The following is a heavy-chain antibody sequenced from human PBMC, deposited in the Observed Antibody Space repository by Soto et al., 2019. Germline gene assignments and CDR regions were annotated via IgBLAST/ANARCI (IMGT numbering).Heavy chain of an antibody. V-gene: IGHV1-46*01. D-gene: IGHD6-6*01. CDR2: VNPSGDST. Sequence: QVQLVQSGAEVKKPGASVKVSCKASGYTFTRYYMHWVRQAPGQGLEWMGIVNPSGDSTSYAHKFQGRVTMTRDTSTSKVYMELSSLRSEDTAIYYWARVKAGRRVDDCDIWGQGTMVTVSS. CDR1: GYTFTRYY. CDR3: ARVKAGRRVDDCDI. J-gene: IGHJ3*02.